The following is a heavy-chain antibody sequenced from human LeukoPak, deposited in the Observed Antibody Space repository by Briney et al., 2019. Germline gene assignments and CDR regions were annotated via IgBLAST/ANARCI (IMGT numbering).Heavy chain of an antibody. CDR1: RFTFSSYG. Sequence: QTGGTLRLSCAASRFTFSSYGMCWVRQAPGKGLEWVSGISSSGGSTYYADSVKGRFTISRDNSRNTLYLQMNSLRAEDTAVYYCARHLLWFGELSGGFDYWGQGTLVTVSS. CDR2: ISSSGGST. V-gene: IGHV3-23*01. J-gene: IGHJ4*02. D-gene: IGHD3-10*01. CDR3: ARHLLWFGELSGGFDY.